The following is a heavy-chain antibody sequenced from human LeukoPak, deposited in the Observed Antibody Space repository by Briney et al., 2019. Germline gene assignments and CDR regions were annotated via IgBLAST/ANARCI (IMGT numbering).Heavy chain of an antibody. Sequence: GGSLRLSCAASGFTFSGKAMHWVRQAPGKGLEWMAVISHDAETQYYSDSLKGQLTISRDNAKNTLYLEMSSLRPEDTAVYYCARSTSSVISSAIHGWFDSWGQGTLVTVSS. CDR3: ARSTSSVISSAIHGWFDS. D-gene: IGHD2-21*01. J-gene: IGHJ5*01. CDR2: ISHDAETQ. V-gene: IGHV3-30*03. CDR1: GFTFSGKA.